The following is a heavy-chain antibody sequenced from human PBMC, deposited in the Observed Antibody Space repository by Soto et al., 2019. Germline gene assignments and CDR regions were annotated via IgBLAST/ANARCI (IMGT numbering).Heavy chain of an antibody. CDR2: INPRDAST. CDR1: GYAFTTYY. Sequence: QVQLVQSGAEVKKPGASVKVSCKASGYAFTTYYMYWVRQAPGQGLEWMGVINPRDASTNYAQNFQGRVSMTSDTSTTTVHMELSSLRSDDTAVYYCAIKEGLAFDYWGQGTLVTVSS. V-gene: IGHV1-46*01. J-gene: IGHJ4*01. D-gene: IGHD3-16*01. CDR3: AIKEGLAFDY.